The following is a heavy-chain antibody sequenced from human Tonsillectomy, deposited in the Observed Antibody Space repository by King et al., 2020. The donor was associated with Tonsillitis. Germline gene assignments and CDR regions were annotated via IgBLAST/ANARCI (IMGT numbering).Heavy chain of an antibody. CDR1: GYTFTNYA. V-gene: IGHV1-3*01. J-gene: IGHJ4*02. CDR2: INAGNGNT. D-gene: IGHD2-2*03. Sequence: QLVQSGAEVKKPGASVKVSCKASGYTFTNYAMHWVRQAPGQRLEWMGWINAGNGNTKYSQKFQGRVTITRDTSASTAYMELSSLRSEDTAVCYCARGPPESWIAELYFDYWGQGTLVTVSS. CDR3: ARGPPESWIAELYFDY.